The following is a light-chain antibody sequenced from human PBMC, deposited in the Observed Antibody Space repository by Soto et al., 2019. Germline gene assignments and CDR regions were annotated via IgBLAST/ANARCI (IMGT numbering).Light chain of an antibody. Sequence: DIVMTQSPLSLPVTPGEPASISFRSSQSLLHSNGYNYLDWYLQKPGQSPQLLIYLGSNRASGVPDRLSGSGSGTDFTLKISRVEAEDFAVYYCMQALQTPPTFGQGTRLEIK. CDR1: QSLLHSNGYNY. J-gene: IGKJ5*01. CDR2: LGS. CDR3: MQALQTPPT. V-gene: IGKV2-28*01.